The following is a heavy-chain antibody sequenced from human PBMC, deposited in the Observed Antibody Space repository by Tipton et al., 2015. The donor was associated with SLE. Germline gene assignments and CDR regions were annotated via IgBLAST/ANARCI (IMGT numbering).Heavy chain of an antibody. V-gene: IGHV1-8*02. D-gene: IGHD6-13*01. CDR2: MNPNSGNT. CDR1: GYTFTSYD. Sequence: QLVQSGAEVKKPGASVKVSYKASGYTFTSYDINWVRQATGQGLEWMGWMNPNSGNTGYAQKFQGRVTMTRNTSISTAYMELSSLRSEDTAVYYCAREAAADGYYYGMEVWGQGTTVTVSS. J-gene: IGHJ6*02. CDR3: AREAAADGYYYGMEV.